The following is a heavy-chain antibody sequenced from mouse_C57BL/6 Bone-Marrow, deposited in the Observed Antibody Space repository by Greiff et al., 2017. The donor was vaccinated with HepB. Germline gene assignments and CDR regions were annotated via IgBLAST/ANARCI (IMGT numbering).Heavy chain of an antibody. D-gene: IGHD3-3*01. CDR3: ARGGRVAY. J-gene: IGHJ3*01. CDR1: GFTFSSYG. Sequence: EVKVVESGGDLVKPGGSLKLSCAASGFTFSSYGMSWVRQTPDKRLEWVATISSGGSYTYYPDSVKGRFTISRDNAKNTLYLQMSSLKSEDTAMYYCARGGRVAYWGQGTLVTVSA. V-gene: IGHV5-6*01. CDR2: ISSGGSYT.